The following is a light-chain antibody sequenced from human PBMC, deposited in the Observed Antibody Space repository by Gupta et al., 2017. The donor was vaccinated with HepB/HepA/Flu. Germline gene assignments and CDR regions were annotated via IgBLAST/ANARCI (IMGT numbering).Light chain of an antibody. CDR2: SAS. CDR3: QQYNNWPPYT. CDR1: QSVSSN. Sequence: EIVMTQSPATLSVSPGERVTLSCRASQSVSSNLAWYQQKPGQAPRLLIYSASTRASGIPARFSGSGSGTEFTLTISSRQSEDFAVYYCQQYNNWPPYTFGQGTKLEIK. V-gene: IGKV3-15*01. J-gene: IGKJ2*01.